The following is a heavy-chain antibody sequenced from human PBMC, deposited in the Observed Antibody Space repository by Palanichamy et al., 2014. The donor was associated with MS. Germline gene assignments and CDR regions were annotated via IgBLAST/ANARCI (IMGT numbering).Heavy chain of an antibody. Sequence: QVQLQESGPGLVKPSQTLSLTCTVSGGSISSGDYYWSWIRQPPGKGLEWIGYIYYSGSTYYNPSLKSRVTISVDTSKNQFSLKLSSVTAADTAVYYCARVPPTYYYGSGRVDWFDPWGQGTLVTVSS. D-gene: IGHD3-10*01. CDR1: GGSISSGDYY. V-gene: IGHV4-30-4*08. CDR2: IYYSGST. J-gene: IGHJ5*02. CDR3: ARVPPTYYYGSGRVDWFDP.